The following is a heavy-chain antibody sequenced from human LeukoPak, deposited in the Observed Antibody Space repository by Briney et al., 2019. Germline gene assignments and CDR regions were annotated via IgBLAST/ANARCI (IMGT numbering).Heavy chain of an antibody. CDR3: ASGSYDSSGYCNY. V-gene: IGHV3-48*01. Sequence: GGSLRLSCAASGFTFSDFSMNWVRQAPGKGLEWLLYISSSSGTIWYADSVKGRFTISRHNSKNTLYLQMNSLRAEDTAVYYCASGSYDSSGYCNYWGQGTLVTVSS. J-gene: IGHJ4*02. CDR2: ISSSSGTI. D-gene: IGHD3-22*01. CDR1: GFTFSDFS.